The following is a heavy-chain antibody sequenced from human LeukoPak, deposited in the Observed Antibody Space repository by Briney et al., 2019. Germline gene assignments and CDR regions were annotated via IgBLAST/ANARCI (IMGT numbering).Heavy chain of an antibody. J-gene: IGHJ6*03. CDR3: ARGVGGLGNMDV. D-gene: IGHD3-16*01. Sequence: ASVKVSCKASGYTFTRYGISWVRQAPGQRLEWMGWISAYNGHTNYTQKLQGRVTMTTDTSTSTAYMELRSLRSDDTAVYFCARGVGGLGNMDVWGKGTTVIIS. CDR2: ISAYNGHT. V-gene: IGHV1-18*01. CDR1: GYTFTRYG.